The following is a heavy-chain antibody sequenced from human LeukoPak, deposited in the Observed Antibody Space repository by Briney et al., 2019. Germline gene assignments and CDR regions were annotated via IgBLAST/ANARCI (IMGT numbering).Heavy chain of an antibody. J-gene: IGHJ4*02. V-gene: IGHV1-2*02. CDR2: INPNSGGT. D-gene: IGHD2-2*01. CDR3: ARGIVVVPAARDFDY. CDR1: GYTFTGYY. Sequence: ASVTLSCKASGYTFTGYYMHWVRQAPGQGLEWMGWINPNSGGTNYEQKFQGRVTMTRDTSISTAYMELSRLRSDDTAVYYCARGIVVVPAARDFDYWGQGTLVTVSS.